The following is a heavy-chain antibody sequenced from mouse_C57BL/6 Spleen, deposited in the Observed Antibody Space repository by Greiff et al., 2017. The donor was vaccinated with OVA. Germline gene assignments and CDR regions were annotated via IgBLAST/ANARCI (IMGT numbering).Heavy chain of an antibody. CDR1: GYAFSSSW. V-gene: IGHV1-82*01. CDR2: IYPGDGDT. CDR3: ARSYSKDYFDY. D-gene: IGHD2-5*01. J-gene: IGHJ2*01. Sequence: QVQLQQSGPELVKPGASVKISCKASGYAFSSSWMNWVKQRPGKGLEWIGRIYPGDGDTNYQGKFKGKATLTSDQTSSTAYMLLSSRTSEDSAVYFCARSYSKDYFDYWGQGTTLTVSS.